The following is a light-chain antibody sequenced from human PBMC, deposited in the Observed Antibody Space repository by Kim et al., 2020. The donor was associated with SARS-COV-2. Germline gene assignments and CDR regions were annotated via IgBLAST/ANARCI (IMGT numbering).Light chain of an antibody. CDR1: SLRRYY. J-gene: IGLJ1*01. V-gene: IGLV3-19*01. Sequence: AWGQTVRITCQGDSLRRYYASWYQQKPGQAAVLVIYGKNNRPSGIPDRFSGSSSGNTASLTITGAQAEDEADYYCNSRDSSGNHYVFGTGTKVTVL. CDR3: NSRDSSGNHYV. CDR2: GKN.